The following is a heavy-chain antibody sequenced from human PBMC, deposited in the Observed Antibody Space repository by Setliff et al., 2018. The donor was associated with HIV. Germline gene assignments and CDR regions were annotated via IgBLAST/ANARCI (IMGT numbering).Heavy chain of an antibody. V-gene: IGHV3-15*07. D-gene: IGHD2-8*01. CDR1: GFTFSDVW. J-gene: IGHJ4*02. CDR2: IKSKVHGGNT. Sequence: GGSLRLSCAASGFTFSDVWMHWVRQAPGKGLEWVGRIKSKVHGGNTDYAAPAKGRFTISRDDSKNTFYLQMDSLKTEDTAVYYCISLYLGYWGQGALVTVSS. CDR3: ISLYLGY.